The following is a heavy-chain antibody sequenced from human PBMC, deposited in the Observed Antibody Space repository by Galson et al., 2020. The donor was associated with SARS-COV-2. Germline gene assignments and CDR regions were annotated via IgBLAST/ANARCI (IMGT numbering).Heavy chain of an antibody. CDR2: ISYEGANK. J-gene: IGHJ4*02. D-gene: IGHD5-18*01. V-gene: IGHV3-30*01. Sequence: GESLKISCVASGFTFSFYAIHWVRQAPGKGLEWVAVISYEGANKYYADSVKGRFTISRDNSRNTLYLQMNSLRAEDTAVYYCARDSDTWSYGLGDYWGQGSLVAVSP. CDR1: GFTFSFYA. CDR3: ARDSDTWSYGLGDY.